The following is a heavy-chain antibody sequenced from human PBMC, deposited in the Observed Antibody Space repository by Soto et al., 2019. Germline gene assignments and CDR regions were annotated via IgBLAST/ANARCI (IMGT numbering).Heavy chain of an antibody. CDR2: IFPDDSDT. V-gene: IGHV5-51*01. Sequence: GESLKISCKGSGFTFTSYWIAWVRQMPGKGLEWMGIIFPDDSDTRYSPSFQGQVAISADKSISTAYLQWSSLKASDTAMYYCARKGKNSRGQYWLDPWGQGTLVTVSS. CDR1: GFTFTSYW. CDR3: ARKGKNSRGQYWLDP. J-gene: IGHJ5*02. D-gene: IGHD2-15*01.